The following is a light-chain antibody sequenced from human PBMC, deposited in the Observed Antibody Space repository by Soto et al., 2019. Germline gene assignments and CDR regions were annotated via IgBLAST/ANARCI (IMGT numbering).Light chain of an antibody. Sequence: QSALTQPASVSGSPGQSITISCTGTSGDVGGYNYVCWYQQRPGKAPKLMIYEVSNRPSGVSRRFSGSKSGNTASLTISGLQTEHEADYYCRSYTGGSTLYVFGTGTKVTVL. V-gene: IGLV2-14*01. CDR3: RSYTGGSTLYV. J-gene: IGLJ1*01. CDR2: EVS. CDR1: SGDVGGYNY.